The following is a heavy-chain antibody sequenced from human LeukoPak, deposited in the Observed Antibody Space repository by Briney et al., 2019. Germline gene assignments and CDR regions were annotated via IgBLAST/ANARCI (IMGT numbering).Heavy chain of an antibody. V-gene: IGHV4-38-2*02. CDR2: IYHSGST. CDR1: GYSINSGYY. Sequence: SETLSLTCAVSGYSINSGYYWGWIRQPPGKGLEWIGSIYHSGSTYYNPSLKSRVTISVDTSKNQFSLKLSSVTAADTAVYYCARDLYCSSTSCHELDYWGQGTLVTVSS. J-gene: IGHJ4*02. D-gene: IGHD2-2*01. CDR3: ARDLYCSSTSCHELDY.